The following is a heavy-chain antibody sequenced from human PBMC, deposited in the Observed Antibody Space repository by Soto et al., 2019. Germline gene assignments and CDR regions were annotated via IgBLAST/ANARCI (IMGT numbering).Heavy chain of an antibody. CDR1: GYSISSGYY. J-gene: IGHJ4*02. CDR2: IYHSGST. V-gene: IGHV4-38-2*02. CDR3: ARDGYYDFWSAKYYFDY. Sequence: SETLSLTCAVSGYSISSGYYWGWIRQPPGKGLEWIGSIYHSGSTYYNPSLKSRVTIPVDTSKNQFSLKLSSVTAADTAVYYCARDGYYDFWSAKYYFDYWGQGTLVTVSS. D-gene: IGHD3-3*01.